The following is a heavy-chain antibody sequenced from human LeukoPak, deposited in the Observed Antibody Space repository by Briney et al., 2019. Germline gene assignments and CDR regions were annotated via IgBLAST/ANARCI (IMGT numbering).Heavy chain of an antibody. CDR3: ARGGTTIFGVGWDNWFAP. D-gene: IGHD3-3*01. J-gene: IGHJ5*02. Sequence: SETLSLTCTVPGGSISSYYWSWIRQPPGKGLEWIGYIYYSGSTNYNPSLKSRVTISVDTSKNQFSLKLSSVTAADTAVYYCARGGTTIFGVGWDNWFAPWGQGTLVTVSS. CDR1: GGSISSYY. V-gene: IGHV4-59*01. CDR2: IYYSGST.